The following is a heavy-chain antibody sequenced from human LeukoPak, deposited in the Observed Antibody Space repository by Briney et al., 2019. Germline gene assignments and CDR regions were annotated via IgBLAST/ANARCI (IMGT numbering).Heavy chain of an antibody. CDR2: INHSGST. CDR1: GGSFSGYY. J-gene: IGHJ4*02. V-gene: IGHV4-34*01. Sequence: SETLSLTCAVYGGSFSGYYWSWIRQPPGKGLEWIGEINHSGSTNYNPSLKSRVTISVDTSKNQFSLKLSSVTAADTAVYYCARSPPIMSTFGGVILEGYYFDYWGQGTLVTVSS. CDR3: ARSPPIMSTFGGVILEGYYFDY. D-gene: IGHD3-16*02.